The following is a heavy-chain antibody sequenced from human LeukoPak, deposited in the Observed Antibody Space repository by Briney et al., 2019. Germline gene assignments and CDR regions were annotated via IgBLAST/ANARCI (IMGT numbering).Heavy chain of an antibody. CDR1: GGSISSYY. J-gene: IGHJ5*02. Sequence: SETLSLTCTVSGGSISSYYWSWIRQPAGKGLESIGHISTSGSTNYNPSLKSRVTMSVDTSKNQFSLNLTSVTAADTAVYYCARFTPQGYGWGGYNRFDPWGQGTLVTVSS. CDR3: ARFTPQGYGWGGYNRFDP. V-gene: IGHV4-4*07. D-gene: IGHD3-16*01. CDR2: ISTSGST.